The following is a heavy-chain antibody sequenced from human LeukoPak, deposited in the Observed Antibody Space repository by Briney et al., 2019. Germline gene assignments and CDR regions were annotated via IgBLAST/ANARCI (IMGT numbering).Heavy chain of an antibody. D-gene: IGHD3-22*01. CDR1: GFTFSSYA. V-gene: IGHV3-23*01. Sequence: GGSLRLSCAASGFTFSSYAMSWVRQAPGKGLEWVSAISGSGGSTYYADSVKGRFTISRDNSKNTLYLKMNSLRAEDTAVYYCVKGNYYDSSGYYYWGQGTLVTVSS. CDR2: ISGSGGST. CDR3: VKGNYYDSSGYYY. J-gene: IGHJ4*02.